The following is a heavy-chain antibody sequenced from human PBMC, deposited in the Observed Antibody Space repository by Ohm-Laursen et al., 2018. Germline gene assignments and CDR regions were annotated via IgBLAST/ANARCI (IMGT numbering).Heavy chain of an antibody. J-gene: IGHJ4*02. D-gene: IGHD2-2*01. Sequence: SLRLSCAASGFTFSSYAMSWVRQAPGKGLEWVSAISGSGGSTHYADSMKGRFTISRDNSKNTLYLQMNSLRAEDTAVYYCASNRKVPAITSHFDYWGQGTLVTVSS. V-gene: IGHV3-23*01. CDR3: ASNRKVPAITSHFDY. CDR1: GFTFSSYA. CDR2: ISGSGGST.